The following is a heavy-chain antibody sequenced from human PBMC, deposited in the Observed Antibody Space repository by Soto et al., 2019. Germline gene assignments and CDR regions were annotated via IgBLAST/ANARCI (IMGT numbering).Heavy chain of an antibody. Sequence: QVQLQESGPGLVKPSQTLSLTCTVSGGSISSGGYYWSWIRQHPGQGLEWVGYIYYSGSTYYNPSLKSRVTITVDTAKNQFSLKLSSGTAADTAVYYCARDHAMVRGLRFDYWGQGTLVTVSS. CDR1: GGSISSGGYY. CDR3: ARDHAMVRGLRFDY. J-gene: IGHJ4*01. V-gene: IGHV4-31*03. CDR2: IYYSGST. D-gene: IGHD3-10*01.